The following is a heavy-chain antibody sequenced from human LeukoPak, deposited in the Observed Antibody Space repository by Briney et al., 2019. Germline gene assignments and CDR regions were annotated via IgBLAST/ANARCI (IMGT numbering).Heavy chain of an antibody. CDR1: GFPFTTYA. D-gene: IGHD6-25*01. V-gene: IGHV3-23*01. CDR3: AKGRGAAAADGMDA. CDR2: ISGSGSST. Sequence: GGSLRLSCAASGFPFTTYAMSWVRQAPGKGLEWVSAISGSGSSTHYADSVKGRFTISRDNSKNTLYLQMNSLRAEDTAVYYCAKGRGAAAADGMDAWGQGTTVTVPS. J-gene: IGHJ6*02.